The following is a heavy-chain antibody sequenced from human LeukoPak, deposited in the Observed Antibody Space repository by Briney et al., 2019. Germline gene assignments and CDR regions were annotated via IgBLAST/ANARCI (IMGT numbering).Heavy chain of an antibody. J-gene: IGHJ6*03. Sequence: SETLSLTCTVAGGSIGSSHYYWDWIRQPPGKGLEWIGSIYYSGSTHYNPSLKSRVTISVDTSKNQFSLNLSSVTAADTAIYYCARHGCTSTSCRLYYYYYYYMDVWGKGTTVTISS. D-gene: IGHD2-2*01. CDR2: IYYSGST. V-gene: IGHV4-39*01. CDR1: GGSIGSSHYY. CDR3: ARHGCTSTSCRLYYYYYYYMDV.